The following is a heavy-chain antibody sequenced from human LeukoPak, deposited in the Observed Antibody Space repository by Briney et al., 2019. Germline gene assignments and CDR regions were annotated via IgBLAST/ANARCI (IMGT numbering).Heavy chain of an antibody. CDR1: GFTFSSYG. V-gene: IGHV3-30*18. Sequence: PGRSLRLSCAASGFTFSSYGMHWVCQAPGKGLEWVALISYDGSNKYYADSVKGRFTISRDNSKNTLYLQMNSLRAEDTAVYYCAKEHHYDSSFFDYWGQGTLVTVSS. CDR2: ISYDGSNK. CDR3: AKEHHYDSSFFDY. J-gene: IGHJ4*02. D-gene: IGHD3-22*01.